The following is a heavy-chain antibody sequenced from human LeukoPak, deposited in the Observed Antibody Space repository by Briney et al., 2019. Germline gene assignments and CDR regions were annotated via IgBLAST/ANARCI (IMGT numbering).Heavy chain of an antibody. CDR1: GYTFTGYY. CDR2: TNPNSGGT. V-gene: IGHV1-2*02. CDR3: ARATGYSYGLYYFDY. Sequence: ASVKVSCKASGYTFTGYYMHWVRQAPGQGLEWMGWTNPNSGGTNYAQKFQGRVTMTRDTSISTAYMELSRLRSDDTAVYYCARATGYSYGLYYFDYWGQGTLVTVSS. D-gene: IGHD5-18*01. J-gene: IGHJ4*02.